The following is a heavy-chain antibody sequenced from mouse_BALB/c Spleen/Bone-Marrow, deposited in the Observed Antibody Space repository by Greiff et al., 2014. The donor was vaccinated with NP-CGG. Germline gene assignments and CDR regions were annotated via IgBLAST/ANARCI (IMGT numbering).Heavy chain of an antibody. CDR2: ISSGGSYT. Sequence: EVQLVESGGDLVKPGGSLKLSCAASGFTFSSYGMSWVRQTPDKRLEWVATISSGGSYTDYPDSVKGRFTISRDNAKNTLYLQMSSLKSEDTAMYYCARQYGNLGVMDYWGQGTSVTVSS. V-gene: IGHV5-6*01. D-gene: IGHD2-1*01. J-gene: IGHJ4*01. CDR3: ARQYGNLGVMDY. CDR1: GFTFSSYG.